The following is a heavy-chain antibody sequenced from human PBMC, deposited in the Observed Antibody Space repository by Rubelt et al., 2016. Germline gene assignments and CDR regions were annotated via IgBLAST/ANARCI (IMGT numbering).Heavy chain of an antibody. CDR3: ARGKEGLGVTMMDY. D-gene: IGHD3-22*01. CDR2: INHSGST. V-gene: IGHV4-34*01. Sequence: QVQLQQWGAGLLKPSETLSLTCAVYGGSFSGYYWSWIRQPPGKGLEWFGAINHSGSTNDNPSLKSRVTIYVDTSKNQFSLKLSSVTAADTAVYYCARGKEGLGVTMMDYWGQGTLVTVSS. CDR1: GGSFSGYY. J-gene: IGHJ4*02.